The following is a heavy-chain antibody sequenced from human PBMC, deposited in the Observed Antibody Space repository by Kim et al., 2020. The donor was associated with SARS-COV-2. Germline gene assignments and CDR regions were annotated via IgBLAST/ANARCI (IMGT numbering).Heavy chain of an antibody. CDR1: GYTFTSYD. D-gene: IGHD3-16*02. J-gene: IGHJ4*02. V-gene: IGHV1-8*01. CDR3: ARGNYYDYVWGSYRPAGFRD. Sequence: ASVKVSCKASGYTFTSYDINWVRQATGQGLEWMGWMNPNSGNTGYAQKFQGRVTMTRNTSISTAYMELSSLRSEDTAVYYCARGNYYDYVWGSYRPAGFRDWGQGTLVTVSS. CDR2: MNPNSGNT.